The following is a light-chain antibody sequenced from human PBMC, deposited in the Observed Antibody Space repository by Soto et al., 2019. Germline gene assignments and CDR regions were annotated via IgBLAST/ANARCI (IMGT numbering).Light chain of an antibody. CDR1: SGINVDDYR. CDR2: FRSDSDF. V-gene: IGLV5-45*03. J-gene: IGLJ1*01. Sequence: QPVLTQPSSLSASPGASASLTCTLRSGINVDDYRIYWYQQKPGSPPQYLLRFRSDSDFQKASGVPSRFSGSKNPSANAGILLISGLQSEDEADYYCLIWHNSAYVFGTGTKVTVL. CDR3: LIWHNSAYV.